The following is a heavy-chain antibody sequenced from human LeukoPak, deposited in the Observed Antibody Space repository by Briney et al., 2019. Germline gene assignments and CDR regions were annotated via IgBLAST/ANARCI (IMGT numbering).Heavy chain of an antibody. D-gene: IGHD3-22*01. V-gene: IGHV1-18*01. J-gene: IGHJ3*02. CDR1: GYTFTSYG. CDR2: ISAYNGNI. Sequence: VASVKVSCKASGYTFTSYGISWVRQAPGQGLEWMGWISAYNGNINYAQKLQGRVTMTTDTSTSTAYMELRSLRSDDTAVYYCARASENYYDSSGYLPLDAFDIWGQGTMVTVSS. CDR3: ARASENYYDSSGYLPLDAFDI.